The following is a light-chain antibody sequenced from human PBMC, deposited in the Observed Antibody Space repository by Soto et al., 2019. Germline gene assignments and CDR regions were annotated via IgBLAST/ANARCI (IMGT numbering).Light chain of an antibody. Sequence: QSALTQPASVSGSPGQSITIACTGTSSDVGGYNYVSWYQQYPGKAPRLVISDVSHRPSGVSNRFSGSKSGNSASLTISGLQAEDEADYYCRSYTSSSTYVFGTGTKLTVL. CDR2: DVS. CDR1: SSDVGGYNY. J-gene: IGLJ1*01. V-gene: IGLV2-14*01. CDR3: RSYTSSSTYV.